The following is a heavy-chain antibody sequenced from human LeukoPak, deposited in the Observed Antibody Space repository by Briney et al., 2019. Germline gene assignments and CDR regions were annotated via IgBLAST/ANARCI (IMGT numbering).Heavy chain of an antibody. V-gene: IGHV1-24*01. D-gene: IGHD3-22*01. CDR3: ATGGRYYYDSTS. J-gene: IGHJ4*02. CDR1: GYTLTELS. CDR2: FDPEDGET. Sequence: ASVKVSCKVSGYTLTELSMHWVRQAPGKGLEWMGGFDPEDGETIYAQKFQGRVTMTEDTSTDTAYMELSSLRSEDTAVYYCATGGRYYYDSTSWDQGTLVTVSS.